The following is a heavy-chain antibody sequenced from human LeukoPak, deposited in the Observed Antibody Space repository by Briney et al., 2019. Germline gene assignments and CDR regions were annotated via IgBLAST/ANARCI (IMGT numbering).Heavy chain of an antibody. CDR1: GYTFTNYG. J-gene: IGHJ3*02. Sequence: ASVKVSCKASGYTFTNYGISWVRQAPGQGLEWMGWISAYNGNTNYAQNVQGRVTMTTDTSTSTAYMELRSLRSDDTAVYYCASTGIYSSSWYRRATTQPHAFDIWGQGTMVTVSS. V-gene: IGHV1-18*01. CDR3: ASTGIYSSSWYRRATTQPHAFDI. D-gene: IGHD6-13*01. CDR2: ISAYNGNT.